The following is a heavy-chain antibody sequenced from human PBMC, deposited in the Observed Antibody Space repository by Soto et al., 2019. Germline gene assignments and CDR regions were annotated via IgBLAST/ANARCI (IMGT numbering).Heavy chain of an antibody. D-gene: IGHD2-15*01. J-gene: IGHJ4*02. CDR1: GGSFSGYY. CDR2: INHSGST. CDR3: ARDSSLYCSGGSCSSIDY. V-gene: IGHV4-34*01. Sequence: SETLSLTCAVYGGSFSGYYWSWIRQPPGKGLEWIGEINHSGSTNYNPSLKSRVTISVDTSKDQFSLKLSSVTAADTAVYYCARDSSLYCSGGSCSSIDYWGQGTLVTVSS.